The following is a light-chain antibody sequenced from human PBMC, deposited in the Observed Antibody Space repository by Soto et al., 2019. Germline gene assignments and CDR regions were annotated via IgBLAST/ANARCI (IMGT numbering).Light chain of an antibody. V-gene: IGKV3-20*01. CDR3: QHHGSSQGDG. CDR1: QSVNIKY. J-gene: IGKJ4*01. CDR2: ADS. Sequence: ENDLTQSPGTLSLSPGERVTLSYRASQSVNIKYLVWYQQKPGQAHRLLIYADSRRAPGIRERFSGSGSGSDFTLTISSLEPEDFAVYYCQHHGSSQGDGFGEGTRVEIK.